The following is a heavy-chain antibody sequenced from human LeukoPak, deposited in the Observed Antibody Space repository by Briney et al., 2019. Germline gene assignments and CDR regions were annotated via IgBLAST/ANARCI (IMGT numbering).Heavy chain of an antibody. D-gene: IGHD6-13*01. J-gene: IGHJ4*02. CDR3: ATLPADPGIAAAGTSG. CDR1: GVSFSGYY. CDR2: INYSGST. V-gene: IGHV4-34*01. Sequence: SETLSLTCAVYGVSFSGYYWSWIRQPPGKGLEWVGEINYSGSTNYNPSLKSRVTISVDTSKNQFSLKLSSVTAADTAVYYCATLPADPGIAAAGTSGWGQGTLVTVSS.